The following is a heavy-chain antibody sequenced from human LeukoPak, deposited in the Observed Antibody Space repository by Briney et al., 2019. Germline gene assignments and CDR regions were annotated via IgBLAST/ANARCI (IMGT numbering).Heavy chain of an antibody. CDR3: AREGYSSSWPFDY. CDR1: GGSISSYY. V-gene: IGHV4-4*07. J-gene: IGHJ4*02. Sequence: SETLSLTCTVSGGSISSYYWSWSRQPAGKGLEWIGRIYTSGSTNYNPSLKSRVTMSVDTSKNQFSLKLSSVTAADTAVYYCAREGYSSSWPFDYWGQGTLVTVSS. CDR2: IYTSGST. D-gene: IGHD6-13*01.